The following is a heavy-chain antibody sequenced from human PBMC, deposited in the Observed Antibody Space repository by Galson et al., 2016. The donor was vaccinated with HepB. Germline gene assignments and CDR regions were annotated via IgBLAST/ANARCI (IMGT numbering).Heavy chain of an antibody. CDR3: AKDLRTGTATGPFEY. V-gene: IGHV3-48*03. CDR1: GFTFSRYE. CDR2: ISSSGTTI. J-gene: IGHJ4*02. Sequence: SLRLSCAASGFTFSRYEMNWVRQAPGKGLEWVSYISSSGTTIYYADSVKGRFTISKDNSRATVFLQMDSLRVDDTAVYYCAKDLRTGTATGPFEYWGQGTLVTVSS. D-gene: IGHD2-8*02.